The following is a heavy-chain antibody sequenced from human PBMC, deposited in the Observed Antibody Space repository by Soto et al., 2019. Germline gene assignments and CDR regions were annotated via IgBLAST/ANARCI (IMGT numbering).Heavy chain of an antibody. CDR3: AKVGVKKAMDFSSGSYNWFDT. D-gene: IGHD3-3*01. J-gene: IGHJ5*02. Sequence: QVQLVQSGAEVKKPGASVKVSCKTSGYNFINYYVHWVRQAPGQGLEWVGIIDTSDDYTFYAEKFQGRVTLTTDASTNTLFMELTKLTSADTAIYFCAKVGVKKAMDFSSGSYNWFDTWGQGTLVTVSA. CDR1: GYNFINYY. CDR2: IDTSDDYT. V-gene: IGHV1-46*01.